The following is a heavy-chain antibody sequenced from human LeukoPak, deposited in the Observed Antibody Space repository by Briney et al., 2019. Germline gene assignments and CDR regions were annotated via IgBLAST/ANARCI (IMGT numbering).Heavy chain of an antibody. Sequence: PSETLSLTCTVSGGSISSGGYYWSWIRQHPGKGLEWIGYIYYSGSTYYNPSLKSRVTISVDTSKNQFSLKLSSVTAADTAVYYCARGSLGYYDSSGYYDYWGQGTLVTVSS. J-gene: IGHJ4*02. V-gene: IGHV4-31*03. CDR1: GGSISSGGYY. CDR3: ARGSLGYYDSSGYYDY. CDR2: IYYSGST. D-gene: IGHD3-22*01.